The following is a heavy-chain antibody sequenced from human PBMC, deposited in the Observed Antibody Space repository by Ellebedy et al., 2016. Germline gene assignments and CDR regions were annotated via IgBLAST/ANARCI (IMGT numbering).Heavy chain of an antibody. Sequence: GESLKISXAASGFTFSSYAMSWVRQAPGKGLEWVSAISGSGGSTYYADSVKGRFTISRDNAKNSLYLQMNSLRVEDTAVYYCARDSYKYCSGGSCWKRSYYYYGMDVWGQGTTVTVSS. CDR3: ARDSYKYCSGGSCWKRSYYYYGMDV. V-gene: IGHV3-23*01. J-gene: IGHJ6*02. D-gene: IGHD2-15*01. CDR1: GFTFSSYA. CDR2: ISGSGGST.